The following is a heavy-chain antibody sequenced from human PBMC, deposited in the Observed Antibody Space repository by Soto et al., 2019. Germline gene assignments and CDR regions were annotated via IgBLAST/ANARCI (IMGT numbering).Heavy chain of an antibody. J-gene: IGHJ4*02. V-gene: IGHV3-23*01. Sequence: GGSLILSCAASGFPFRSYAASWVRLAPGKGLEWVSAISGSGGSTYYADSVKGRFTISRDNSKNTLYLQMNSLRAEDTAVYYCAKDDSAAAGTGSSFDYWGQGTLVTVSS. CDR2: ISGSGGST. CDR3: AKDDSAAAGTGSSFDY. D-gene: IGHD6-13*01. CDR1: GFPFRSYA.